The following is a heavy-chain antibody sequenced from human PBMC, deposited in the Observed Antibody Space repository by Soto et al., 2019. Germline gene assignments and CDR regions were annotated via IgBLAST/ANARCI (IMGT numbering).Heavy chain of an antibody. CDR1: GYTFINYY. D-gene: IGHD6-19*01. CDR2: INPNGGST. CDR3: ARERWLVRRNDPFDI. J-gene: IGHJ3*02. V-gene: IGHV1-46*01. Sequence: QVQLVQSGAEVKKPGASVKVSCKASGYTFINYYMHWVRQAPGQGLEWMGIINPNGGSTTYAQKFQGRVSLTRDTSTNTVNMELRSLRSEDTAGYYCARERWLVRRNDPFDIWGQGTMVTVSS.